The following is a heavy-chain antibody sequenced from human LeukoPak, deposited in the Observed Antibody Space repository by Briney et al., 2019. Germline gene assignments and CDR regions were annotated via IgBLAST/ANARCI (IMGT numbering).Heavy chain of an antibody. CDR3: ARGRYGDYPDY. Sequence: ASAKVSCKASGYTFTSYAMHWVRQAPGQRLEWMGWINAGNGNTKYSQKSQGRVTITSDTSASTAYMELSSLRSEDTAVYYCARGRYGDYPDYWGQGTLVTVSS. D-gene: IGHD4-17*01. V-gene: IGHV1-3*01. J-gene: IGHJ4*02. CDR1: GYTFTSYA. CDR2: INAGNGNT.